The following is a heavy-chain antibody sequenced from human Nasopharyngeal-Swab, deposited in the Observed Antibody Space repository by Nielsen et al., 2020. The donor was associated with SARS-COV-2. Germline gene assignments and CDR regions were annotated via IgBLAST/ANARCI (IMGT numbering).Heavy chain of an antibody. J-gene: IGHJ4*02. V-gene: IGHV3-30*03. CDR2: ISYDGSNK. D-gene: IGHD1-26*01. Sequence: GESLKISCAASGFTLSSYGMHWVRQAPGKGLEWVAVISYDGSNKYYADSVKGRFTISRDNSKNTLYLQMNSLRAEDTAVYYCARGSGSYKEILFDYWGQGTLVTVSS. CDR3: ARGSGSYKEILFDY. CDR1: GFTLSSYG.